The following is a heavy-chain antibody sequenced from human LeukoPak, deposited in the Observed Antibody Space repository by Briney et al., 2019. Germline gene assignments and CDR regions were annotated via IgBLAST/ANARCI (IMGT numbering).Heavy chain of an antibody. CDR1: GFTFSSHA. J-gene: IGHJ4*02. V-gene: IGHV3-23*01. Sequence: GGSLRLSCAASGFTFSSHAMNWVRQAPGKGLEWVSSIDEGDGTTHYADSVKGRFTISRDDSKNTLYLQLNSLRVEDTAVYYCARQSGGWYVFDYWGQGTLVTVSS. CDR2: IDEGDGTT. D-gene: IGHD6-19*01. CDR3: ARQSGGWYVFDY.